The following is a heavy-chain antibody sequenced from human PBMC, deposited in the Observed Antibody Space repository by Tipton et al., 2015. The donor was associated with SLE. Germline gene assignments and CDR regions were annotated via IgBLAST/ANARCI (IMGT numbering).Heavy chain of an antibody. Sequence: SLRLSCVASGFTFDEYAMHWVRQAPGKGLEWVSGISWNGGTTGYADSVEGRFTISRDNVKNSLYLQMNNLRGEDTALYYCARGESDFGVFLNYWGQGTLVTVSS. CDR3: ARGESDFGVFLNY. J-gene: IGHJ4*02. CDR2: ISWNGGTT. CDR1: GFTFDEYA. V-gene: IGHV3-9*01. D-gene: IGHD3-3*01.